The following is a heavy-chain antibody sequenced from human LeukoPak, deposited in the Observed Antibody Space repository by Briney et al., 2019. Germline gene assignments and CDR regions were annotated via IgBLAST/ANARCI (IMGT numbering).Heavy chain of an antibody. V-gene: IGHV3-23*01. CDR2: ISGSGAGT. Sequence: GGSLRLSCAASGFTFSSYAMNWVRQAPGKGLEWVSAISGSGAGTYYADSMKGRFTISRDNSKSTLSLQMNSLRAEDTAVYYCAKYLTTVAGTFDSWGPGTLVTVSS. CDR1: GFTFSSYA. CDR3: AKYLTTVAGTFDS. D-gene: IGHD6-19*01. J-gene: IGHJ4*02.